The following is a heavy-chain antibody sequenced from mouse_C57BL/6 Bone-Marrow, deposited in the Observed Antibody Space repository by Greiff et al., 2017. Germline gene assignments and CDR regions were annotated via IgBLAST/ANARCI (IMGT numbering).Heavy chain of an antibody. V-gene: IGHV1-85*01. CDR1: GYTFTSYD. D-gene: IGHD2-1*01. Sequence: VQLQQSGPELVKPGASVKLSCKASGYTFTSYDINWVKQRPGPGLEWIGWIYPRDGSTKYNEKFKGKATLTVDTSSSTAYMDLHSLTSEDSAVYVCAREVDYGNYVWFAYWGQGTLVTVSA. CDR3: AREVDYGNYVWFAY. CDR2: IYPRDGST. J-gene: IGHJ3*01.